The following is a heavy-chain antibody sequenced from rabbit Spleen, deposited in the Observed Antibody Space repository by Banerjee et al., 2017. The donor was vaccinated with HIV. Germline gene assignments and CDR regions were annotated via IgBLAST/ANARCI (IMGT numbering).Heavy chain of an antibody. CDR1: GFSFSSNW. V-gene: IGHV1S45*01. CDR3: ARDLTSVIGWKWNV. J-gene: IGHJ4*01. CDR2: IDTSDGDT. Sequence: QEQLVESGGGLVQPGASLTLTCTVSGFSFSSNWICWVRQAPGKGLEWIACIDTSDGDTDYANWPKGRFTISKASSTTVTLQMTSLTAADTATYFCARDLTSVIGWKWNVWGPGTLVTV. D-gene: IGHD1-1*01.